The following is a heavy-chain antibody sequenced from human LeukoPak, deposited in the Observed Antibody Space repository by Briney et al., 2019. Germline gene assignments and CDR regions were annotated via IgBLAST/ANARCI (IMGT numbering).Heavy chain of an antibody. J-gene: IGHJ3*02. D-gene: IGHD3-22*01. Sequence: SETLSLTCTVSGGSISNNNYYWAWIRQPPGKGLECIGSIYYSGSPYYNPSLKSRVTISVDTSKNQFSLRLSSVTAADTAVYYCARHAYYYDRSGSYEAFDIWGQGTMVTVSS. CDR2: IYYSGSP. CDR1: GGSISNNNYY. V-gene: IGHV4-39*01. CDR3: ARHAYYYDRSGSYEAFDI.